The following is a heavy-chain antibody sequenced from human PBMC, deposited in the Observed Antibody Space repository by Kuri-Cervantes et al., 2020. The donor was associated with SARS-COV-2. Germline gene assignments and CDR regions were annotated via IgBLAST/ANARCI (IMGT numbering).Heavy chain of an antibody. J-gene: IGHJ3*02. CDR2: ISYDGSNK. CDR1: GFTFSSYG. CDR3: ARADSGWYYFAFDI. D-gene: IGHD6-19*01. Sequence: GGSLRLSCAASGFTFSSYGMHWVRQAPGKGLEWVAVISYDGSNKYYADSVKGRFTISRDNSKNTLYLQMNSLRAEDTAVYYCARADSGWYYFAFDIWGQGTMVTVSS. V-gene: IGHV3-30*03.